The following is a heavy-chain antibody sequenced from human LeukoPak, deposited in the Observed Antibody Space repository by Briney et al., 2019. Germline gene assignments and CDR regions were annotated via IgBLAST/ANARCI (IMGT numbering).Heavy chain of an antibody. J-gene: IGHJ6*02. D-gene: IGHD3-9*01. CDR2: ISYDGSNK. V-gene: IGHV3-30-3*01. CDR3: ARKDDYDILTGYYLAYYYYGMDV. Sequence: GRSLRLSCAASGFTFSSYAMHWVRQAPGKGLEWVAVISYDGSNKYYADSVKGRFTISRDNSKNTLYLRMNSLRAEDTAVYYCARKDDYDILTGYYLAYYYYGMDVWGQGTTVTVSS. CDR1: GFTFSSYA.